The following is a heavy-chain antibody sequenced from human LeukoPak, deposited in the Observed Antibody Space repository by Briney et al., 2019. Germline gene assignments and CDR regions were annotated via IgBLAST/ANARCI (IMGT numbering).Heavy chain of an antibody. Sequence: GGSLRLSCAASGFTFSSYAMSWVRQAPGKGLEWVSAISGSGGSTHYADSVKGRFTISRDNSKNTLYLQMNSLRAEDTAVYYCARDLTVPFDYWGQGTLVTVSS. CDR2: ISGSGGST. CDR1: GFTFSSYA. D-gene: IGHD7-27*01. CDR3: ARDLTVPFDY. V-gene: IGHV3-23*01. J-gene: IGHJ4*02.